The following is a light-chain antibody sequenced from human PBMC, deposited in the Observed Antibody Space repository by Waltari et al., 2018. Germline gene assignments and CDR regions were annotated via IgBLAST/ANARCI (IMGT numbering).Light chain of an antibody. CDR1: QSLTKRY. J-gene: IGKJ2*01. Sequence: VLTPSPGTLSLSPGERATLSCRASQSLTKRYLAWYQQKPGQAPRLLIYGASSRAAGIPDRFSGSGSGTDFTLTISRLEPEDSALYYCQQYGSSIMYTFGQGTKLEIK. CDR2: GAS. CDR3: QQYGSSIMYT. V-gene: IGKV3-20*01.